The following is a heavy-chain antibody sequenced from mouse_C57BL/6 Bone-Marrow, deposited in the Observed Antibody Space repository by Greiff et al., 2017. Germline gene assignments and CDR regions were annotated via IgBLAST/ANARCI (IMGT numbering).Heavy chain of an antibody. CDR2: IDPSDSYT. V-gene: IGHV1-59*01. CDR1: GYTFTSYW. J-gene: IGHJ2*01. CDR3: ARRARQLRLPWYFDY. Sequence: VQLQQPGAELVRPGTSVTLSCKASGYTFTSYWMHWVKQRPGQGLEWIGVIDPSDSYTNYNQKFKGKATLTVDTSSSPAYMQLSSLTSEDSAVYYCARRARQLRLPWYFDYGGQGTTLTVSS. D-gene: IGHD3-2*02.